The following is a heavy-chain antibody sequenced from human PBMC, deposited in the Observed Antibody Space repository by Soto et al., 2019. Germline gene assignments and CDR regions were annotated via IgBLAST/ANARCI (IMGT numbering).Heavy chain of an antibody. J-gene: IGHJ4*02. Sequence: EVQLVESGGGLVQPGGSLRLSCAASGFTFRDHYMDWVRQAPGKGLEWVGRIRNKPNNYATEYAASVNDRFTISRDDSKHSLYLRMNSLKAEATAVYYCARGWALGELLPGAFDYWGQGILVTVAT. CDR3: ARGWALGELLPGAFDY. CDR2: IRNKPNNYAT. CDR1: GFTFRDHY. V-gene: IGHV3-72*01. D-gene: IGHD1-26*01.